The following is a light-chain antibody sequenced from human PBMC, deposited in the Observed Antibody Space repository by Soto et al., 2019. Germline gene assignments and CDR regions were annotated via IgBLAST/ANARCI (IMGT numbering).Light chain of an antibody. CDR1: SSDVGGYNF. V-gene: IGLV2-14*03. CDR2: EVA. Sequence: QSVLTQTASGSGSPGQSITMPCTGTSSDVGGYNFVSWYQQHPGKAPKLIVHEVANRLSGVSGRFSGSKSGNTAFLTISGLQAEDEAVYYCCSHSSSITWMFGGGTKVTVL. J-gene: IGLJ3*02. CDR3: CSHSSSITWM.